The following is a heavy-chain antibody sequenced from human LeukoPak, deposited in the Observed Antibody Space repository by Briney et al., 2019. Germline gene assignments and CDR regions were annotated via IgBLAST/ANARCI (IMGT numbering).Heavy chain of an antibody. CDR2: IYHSGST. D-gene: IGHD2-2*01. CDR3: ASSYCSSTSCYPPNY. Sequence: PSETLSLTCAVSGYSISSGYYWGWIRQPPGKGLEWIESIYHSGSTYYNPSLKSRVTISVDTSKNQFSLKLSSVTAADTAVYYCASSYCSSTSCYPPNYWGQGTLVTVSS. V-gene: IGHV4-38-2*01. CDR1: GYSISSGYY. J-gene: IGHJ4*02.